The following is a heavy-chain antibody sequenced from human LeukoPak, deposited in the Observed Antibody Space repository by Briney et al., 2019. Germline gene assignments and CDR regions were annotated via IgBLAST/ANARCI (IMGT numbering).Heavy chain of an antibody. J-gene: IGHJ4*01. D-gene: IGHD2-2*01. CDR3: AKRGWRGVEAPAAAFDY. V-gene: IGHV3-23*01. Sequence: PGGSLRLSCAASGFSFNSYAMSWVRQAPGKGLAWVSTVSSGGGSTYYADSVKGRFTISRDNSKNTLSLQMNSLRAEDTALYYCAKRGWRGVEAPAAAFDYWGRGTLFTVSS. CDR1: GFSFNSYA. CDR2: VSSGGGST.